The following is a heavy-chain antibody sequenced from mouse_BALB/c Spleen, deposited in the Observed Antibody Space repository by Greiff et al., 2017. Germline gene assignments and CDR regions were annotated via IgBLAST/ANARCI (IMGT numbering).Heavy chain of an antibody. CDR2: IYPGNVNT. CDR1: GYTFTSYY. J-gene: IGHJ4*01. V-gene: IGHV1S56*01. D-gene: IGHD2-4*01. CDR3: ARYDYDGYAMDY. Sequence: VQLQQSGPELVKPGASVRISCKASGYTFTSYYIHWVKQRPGQGLEWIGWIYPGNVNTKYNEKFKGKATLTADKSSSTAYMQLSSLTSEDSAVYFCARYDYDGYAMDYWGQGTSVTVSS.